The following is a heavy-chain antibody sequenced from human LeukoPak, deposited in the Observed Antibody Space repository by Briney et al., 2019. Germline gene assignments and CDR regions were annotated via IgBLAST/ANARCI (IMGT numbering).Heavy chain of an antibody. V-gene: IGHV3-7*03. CDR3: ARDKVLRFLEWLSVVTSPIGYYGMDV. Sequence: PGGSLRLSCAASGFTFSGFSMSWVRQAPGKGLEWVANIKQDGSEKYYVDSVKGRFTISRDNAKNSLYLQMNSLRAEDTAVYYCARDKVLRFLEWLSVVTSPIGYYGMDVWGQGTTVTVSS. D-gene: IGHD3-3*01. J-gene: IGHJ6*02. CDR1: GFTFSGFS. CDR2: IKQDGSEK.